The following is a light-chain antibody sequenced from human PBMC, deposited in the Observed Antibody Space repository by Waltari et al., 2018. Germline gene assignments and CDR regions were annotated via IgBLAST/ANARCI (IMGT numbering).Light chain of an antibody. CDR1: SSNIGSNT. CDR2: SNS. J-gene: IGLJ7*01. Sequence: QSVLTQPPSASGTPGQGVTISCSGSSSNIGSNTVNWYQQLPGTAPKLLIYSNSYRPAGVPDRFSGSKSGTSASRAISGLQSEDEADYYCATWDNSLNGVVFGGGTQLTVL. V-gene: IGLV1-44*01. CDR3: ATWDNSLNGVV.